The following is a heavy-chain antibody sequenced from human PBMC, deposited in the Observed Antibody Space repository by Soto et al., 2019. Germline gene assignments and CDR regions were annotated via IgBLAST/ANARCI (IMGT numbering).Heavy chain of an antibody. J-gene: IGHJ4*02. CDR1: GGSVSSGSYY. V-gene: IGHV4-61*01. Sequence: QVQLQESGPGLVKPSETLSLTCTVSGGSVSSGSYYWSWIRQPPGKGLEWIGEINHSGSTNYNPSLKSRVTISVDTSKNQFSLKLSSVTAADTAVYYCAGEYSSGGLDYWGQGTLVTVSS. CDR2: INHSGST. D-gene: IGHD6-19*01. CDR3: AGEYSSGGLDY.